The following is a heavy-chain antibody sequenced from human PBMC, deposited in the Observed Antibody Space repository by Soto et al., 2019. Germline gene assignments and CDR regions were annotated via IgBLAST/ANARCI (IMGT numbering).Heavy chain of an antibody. Sequence: RGSLRLSCSASGFTVSSNYMIWVRQAPGKGLDWVSVIYSGGSTYYAYSVKGRFTISKDNSKNTRYLQMYSLRAEDPAVNYCARPLWFGPKDGFDICDQGTIVTV. CDR3: ARPLWFGPKDGFDI. CDR1: GFTVSSNY. D-gene: IGHD3-10*01. CDR2: IYSGGST. V-gene: IGHV3-53*01. J-gene: IGHJ3*02.